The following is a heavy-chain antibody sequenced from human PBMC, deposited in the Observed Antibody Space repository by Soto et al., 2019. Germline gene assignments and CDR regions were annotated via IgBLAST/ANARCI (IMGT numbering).Heavy chain of an antibody. V-gene: IGHV1-18*01. D-gene: IGHD3-3*01. J-gene: IGHJ6*03. CDR1: GYTFTSYG. CDR2: ISAYNGNT. CDR3: VRDLGDYDFWSGYLNYYYMDV. Sequence: ASVKVSCKASGYTFTSYGISWVRQAPGQGLEWMGWISAYNGNTNYAQKLQGRVTMTTDTSTSTAYMELRSLRSDDTAVYYCVRDLGDYDFWSGYLNYYYMDVWGKGTTVTVSS.